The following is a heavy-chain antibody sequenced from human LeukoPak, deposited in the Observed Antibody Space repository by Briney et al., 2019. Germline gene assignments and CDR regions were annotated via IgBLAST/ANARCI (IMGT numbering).Heavy chain of an antibody. J-gene: IGHJ4*02. CDR2: IYYSGST. CDR1: GGSISSYY. V-gene: IGHV4-59*01. CDR3: ARVTGFRIEDYFDY. D-gene: IGHD2-15*01. Sequence: SETLSLTCTVSGGSISSYYWSWLRQPPGKGLEGIRYIYYSGSTNYNPSLKSRVTISVETSKNEFSLKLRSVTAADTAVYYCARVTGFRIEDYFDYWGQGTLVTASS.